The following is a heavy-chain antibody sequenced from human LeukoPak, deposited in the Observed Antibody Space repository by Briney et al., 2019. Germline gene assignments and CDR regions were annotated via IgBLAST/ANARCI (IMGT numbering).Heavy chain of an antibody. Sequence: PSETLSLTCAVYGESFSGYYWSWIRQPPGKGLEWIGEINHSGSTNYNPSLKSRVTISVDTSKNQFSLKLSSVTAADTAVYYCARGGIQWELLLIFDYWGQGTLVTVSS. D-gene: IGHD1-26*01. J-gene: IGHJ4*02. CDR2: INHSGST. CDR3: ARGGIQWELLLIFDY. CDR1: GESFSGYY. V-gene: IGHV4-34*01.